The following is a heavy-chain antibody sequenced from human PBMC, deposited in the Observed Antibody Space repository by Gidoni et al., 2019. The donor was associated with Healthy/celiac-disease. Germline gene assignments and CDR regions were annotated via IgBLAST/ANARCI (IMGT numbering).Heavy chain of an antibody. CDR2: MSGSGGST. Sequence: EVQLLASGGGLVQPVGSLRLSCAASGFTFSSYAMSWVRQAPGKGLEWVSAMSGSGGSTYYADSVKGRFTISRDNSKNTLYLQMNSLRAEDTAVYYCANTVAGYYFDYWGQGTLVTVSS. CDR3: ANTVAGYYFDY. D-gene: IGHD6-19*01. CDR1: GFTFSSYA. J-gene: IGHJ4*02. V-gene: IGHV3-23*01.